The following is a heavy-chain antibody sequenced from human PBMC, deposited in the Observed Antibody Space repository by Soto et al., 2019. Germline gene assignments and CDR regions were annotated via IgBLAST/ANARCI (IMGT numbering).Heavy chain of an antibody. V-gene: IGHV4-34*01. CDR3: EGGDF. CDR2: VDDSGKT. J-gene: IGHJ4*02. CDR1: GGSFSGYF. Sequence: QLHLQQWGPGSLKPSETLSLTCSVSGGSFSGYFWSWFRHSPERGLEWIGEVDDSGKTYYNPTFKRRLTISVDTSKHQFSLRLTSVTAADTAVYFCEGGDFWGQGTQVTVSS.